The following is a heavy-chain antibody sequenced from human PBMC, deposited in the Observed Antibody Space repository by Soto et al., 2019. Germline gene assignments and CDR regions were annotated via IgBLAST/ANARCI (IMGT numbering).Heavy chain of an antibody. D-gene: IGHD5-12*01. Sequence: PGELLKVSCQGCGYNFTRHWIPWVRQMPGKGLDWMGIIYPGDSDTRYSPSFQGQVTISADKSISTAYLQWSSLKASDTAMYYCASVYRGYLYWGQGTLVTVFS. CDR1: GYNFTRHW. J-gene: IGHJ4*02. V-gene: IGHV5-51*01. CDR2: IYPGDSDT. CDR3: ASVYRGYLY.